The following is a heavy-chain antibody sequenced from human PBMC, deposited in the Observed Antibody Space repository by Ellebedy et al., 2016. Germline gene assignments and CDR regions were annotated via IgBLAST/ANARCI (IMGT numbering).Heavy chain of an antibody. CDR1: GGSVSGATYY. V-gene: IGHV4-61*01. D-gene: IGHD3-3*01. CDR3: ARADYWSGYAPWHLNV. J-gene: IGHJ4*02. Sequence: GSLRLXCTVSGGSVSGATYYWNWIRQPPGKGLEWIGYIYYSDSSNYNPSLRSRVTMSVDRSKNQFSLKLTSVTAADTGTYFCARADYWSGYAPWHLNVWGRGALVTISS. CDR2: IYYSDSS.